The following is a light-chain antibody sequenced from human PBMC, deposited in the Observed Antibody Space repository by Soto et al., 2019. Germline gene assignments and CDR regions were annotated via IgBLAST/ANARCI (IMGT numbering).Light chain of an antibody. Sequence: QSVLTQPASVSGSPGQSITISCTGTSSDVGSYNLVSWYQQHPGKAPKLMIYEGSKRPSGVSNRFSGSKSGNTASLTISGLQAEDEADHYCRSYASSSTLVFGGGTKLTVL. CDR3: RSYASSSTLV. CDR1: SSDVGSYNL. J-gene: IGLJ2*01. V-gene: IGLV2-23*01. CDR2: EGS.